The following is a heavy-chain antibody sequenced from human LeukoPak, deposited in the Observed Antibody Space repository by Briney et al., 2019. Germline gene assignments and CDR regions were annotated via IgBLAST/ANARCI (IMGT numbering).Heavy chain of an antibody. Sequence: PSETLSLTCTVSGGSIGSGDYYWSWIRQPPGKGLEWIGEINHSGSTNYNPSLKSRVTISVDTSKNQFSLKLSSVTAADTAVYYCARGPPRYDFWSGPRRTNTRYYYGMDVWGQGTTVTVSS. CDR1: GGSIGSGDYY. CDR3: ARGPPRYDFWSGPRRTNTRYYYGMDV. D-gene: IGHD3-3*01. J-gene: IGHJ6*02. CDR2: INHSGST. V-gene: IGHV4-39*07.